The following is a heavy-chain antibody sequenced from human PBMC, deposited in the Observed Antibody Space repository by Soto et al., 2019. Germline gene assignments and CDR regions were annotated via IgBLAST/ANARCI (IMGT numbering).Heavy chain of an antibody. Sequence: LSCAASGFTFDNYAMHWVRQAPGKGLEWVSGISWNSGNIGYADSVKGRFTIARDNAKTSLYLEMNSLRAEDTALYYCAKSLKIFGLATTRSGPLDSWGQGALVTVSS. D-gene: IGHD3-3*01. CDR1: GFTFDNYA. V-gene: IGHV3-9*01. J-gene: IGHJ4*02. CDR2: ISWNSGNI. CDR3: AKSLKIFGLATTRSGPLDS.